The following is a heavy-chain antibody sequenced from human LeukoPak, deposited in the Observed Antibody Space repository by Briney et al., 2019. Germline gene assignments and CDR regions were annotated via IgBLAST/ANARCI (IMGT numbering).Heavy chain of an antibody. CDR3: ARAKVVATLYYYYMDV. V-gene: IGHV3-48*01. D-gene: IGHD5-12*01. J-gene: IGHJ6*03. CDR1: GFTFSSYS. CDR2: ISSSSSTI. Sequence: GGSLRLSCAASGFTFSSYSMNWVRQAPGKGLEWVSYISSSSSTIYYADSVKGRFTISRDNAKNSLYLQMNSLRAEDTAVYYCARAKVVATLYYYYMDVWGKGTTVTVSS.